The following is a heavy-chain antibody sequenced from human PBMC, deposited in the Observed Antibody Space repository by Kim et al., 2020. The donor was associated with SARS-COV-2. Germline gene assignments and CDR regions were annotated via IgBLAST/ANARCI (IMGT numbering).Heavy chain of an antibody. J-gene: IGHJ4*02. CDR3: ARSRAGLGLPLSGSSRRYYDSSGYRY. CDR2: INHSGST. CDR1: GGSFSGYY. Sequence: SETLSLTCAVYGGSFSGYYWSWIRQPPGKGLEWIGEINHSGSTNYNPSLKSRVTISVDTSKNQFSLKLSSVTAADTAVYCCARSRAGLGLPLSGSSRRYYDSSGYRYWGQGTLVTVSS. D-gene: IGHD3-22*01. V-gene: IGHV4-34*01.